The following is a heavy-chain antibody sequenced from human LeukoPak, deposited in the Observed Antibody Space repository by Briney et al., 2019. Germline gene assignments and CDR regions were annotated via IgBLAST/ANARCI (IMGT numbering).Heavy chain of an antibody. Sequence: SQTLSLTCTVSGGSISSGGYYWSWIRQHPGKGLEWIGYIYYSGSTYYNPSLKSRVTISVDTSKNQFSLKLSSVTAADTAVYYCATIAGRSIAPRRVDYWGQGTLVTVSS. D-gene: IGHD6-6*01. J-gene: IGHJ4*02. CDR3: ATIAGRSIAPRRVDY. CDR1: GGSISSGGYY. V-gene: IGHV4-31*03. CDR2: IYYSGST.